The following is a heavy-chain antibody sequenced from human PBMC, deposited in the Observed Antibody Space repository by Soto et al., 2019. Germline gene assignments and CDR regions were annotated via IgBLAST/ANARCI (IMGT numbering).Heavy chain of an antibody. CDR3: ARGADLKRFDP. J-gene: IGHJ5*02. Sequence: QVQLQESGPRLVKPSQTLSLTCTVSGGSTSSGGYYWSWIRQYPGKGLEWIGFVYYSGSTYYNPSPKSXXIXSXXTSKKQFSLQLSSVTAAHPAVYYGARGADLKRFDPWGEGTLVTVSS. CDR1: GGSTSSGGYY. V-gene: IGHV4-31*03. CDR2: VYYSGST. D-gene: IGHD2-21*01.